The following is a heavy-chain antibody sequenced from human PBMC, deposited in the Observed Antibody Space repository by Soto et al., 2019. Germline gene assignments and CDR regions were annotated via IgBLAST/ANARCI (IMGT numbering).Heavy chain of an antibody. CDR1: GGTFSSYA. J-gene: IGHJ6*02. CDR2: IIPIFGTA. D-gene: IGHD5-18*01. V-gene: IGHV1-69*12. Sequence: QVQLVQSGAEVKKPGSSVKVSCKASGGTFSSYAISWVRQAPGQGLEWMGGIIPIFGTANYAQKFQGRVTITADESTSTAYMELSSLRSEDTAVYYCARDWADTAMVKDYYYGMDVWGQGTTVTVSS. CDR3: ARDWADTAMVKDYYYGMDV.